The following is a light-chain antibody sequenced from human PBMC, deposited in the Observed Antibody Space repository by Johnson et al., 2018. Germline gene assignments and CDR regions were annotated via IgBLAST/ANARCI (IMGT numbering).Light chain of an antibody. J-gene: IGLJ1*01. Sequence: QSVLTQPPSVSAAPGQKVTISCSGSSSNIGNNYVSWYQQLPGTAPKLLIYENNKRPSGIPDRFSGSKSGTSATLGITGLQTGDEADYYCGTGDSSLSAGNGFGTGPKVTVL. V-gene: IGLV1-51*02. CDR2: ENN. CDR1: SSNIGNNY. CDR3: GTGDSSLSAGNG.